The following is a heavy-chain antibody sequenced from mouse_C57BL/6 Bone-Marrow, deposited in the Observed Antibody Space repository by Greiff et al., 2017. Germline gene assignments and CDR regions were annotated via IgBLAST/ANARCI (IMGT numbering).Heavy chain of an antibody. D-gene: IGHD1-2*01. CDR2: IDPENGDT. J-gene: IGHJ4*01. CDR1: GFNIKDDY. CDR3: TTYGPYAMDY. Sequence: VQLQQSGAELVRPGASVKLSCTASGFNIKDDYMHWVKQRPEQGLEWIGWIDPENGDTEYASKFQGKATITADTSSNTAYLQLRSLTSEDTAVYYCTTYGPYAMDYWGQGTSVTVSS. V-gene: IGHV14-4*01.